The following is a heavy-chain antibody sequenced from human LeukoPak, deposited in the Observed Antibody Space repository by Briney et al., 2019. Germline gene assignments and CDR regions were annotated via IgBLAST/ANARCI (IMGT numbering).Heavy chain of an antibody. CDR3: AKKGRFDY. V-gene: IGHV3-30*18. Sequence: GGSLRLSCAASGFAFSSYGMHWVRQAPGKGLEWVAVISYDGSNKYYADSVKGRFTISRDNSKNTLYLQMNSLRAEDTAVYYCAKKGRFDYWGQGTLVTVSS. J-gene: IGHJ4*02. CDR1: GFAFSSYG. CDR2: ISYDGSNK.